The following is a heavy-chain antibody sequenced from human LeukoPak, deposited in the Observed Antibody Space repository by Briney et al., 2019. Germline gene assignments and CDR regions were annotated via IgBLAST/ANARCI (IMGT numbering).Heavy chain of an antibody. V-gene: IGHV1-69*06. CDR1: GGTFSSYA. CDR2: IIPIFGTA. D-gene: IGHD1-26*01. CDR3: ASVLVGARAFDI. J-gene: IGHJ3*02. Sequence: ASVKVSCKASGGTFSSYAISWVRQAPGQGLEWMGGIIPIFGTANYAQKFQGRVTITADKSTSTAYMELSSLRSEDTAVYYCASVLVGARAFDIWGQGTMVTVSS.